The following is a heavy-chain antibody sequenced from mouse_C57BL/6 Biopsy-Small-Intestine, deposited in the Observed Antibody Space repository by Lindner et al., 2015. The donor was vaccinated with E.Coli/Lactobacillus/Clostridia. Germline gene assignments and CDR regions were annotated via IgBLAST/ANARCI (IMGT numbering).Heavy chain of an antibody. J-gene: IGHJ2*01. CDR3: ARGGFYDGSCDY. CDR2: IYPGDGNT. CDR1: GYAFSTSW. Sequence: VQLQESGPELVKPGASVKISCKASGYAFSTSWMNWVKQRPGKGLGWIGRIYPGDGNTNYNGKFKDKATLTADKSSSTAYMQLSSLTSEDSAVYFCARGGFYDGSCDYWGQGTTLTVSS. D-gene: IGHD1-1*02. V-gene: IGHV1-82*01.